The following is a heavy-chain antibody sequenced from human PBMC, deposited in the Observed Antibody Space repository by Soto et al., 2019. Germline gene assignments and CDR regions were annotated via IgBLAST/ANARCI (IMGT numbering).Heavy chain of an antibody. D-gene: IGHD6-6*01. J-gene: IGHJ6*02. CDR2: ISYDGSNE. Sequence: QVQLVESGGGVVQPGRSLRLSCAASGFIFSNYAIHWVRQAPGKGLEWVAVISYDGSNEYYADSVKGRFTISRDNSKNTLYLQMHSPRAEDTAVYYCARASPFSGSSPYCSFYGLDVWRQGTAVTVSS. V-gene: IGHV3-30-3*01. CDR3: ARASPFSGSSPYCSFYGLDV. CDR1: GFIFSNYA.